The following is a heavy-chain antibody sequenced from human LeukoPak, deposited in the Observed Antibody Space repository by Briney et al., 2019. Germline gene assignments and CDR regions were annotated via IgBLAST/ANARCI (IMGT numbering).Heavy chain of an antibody. CDR3: AKPSGTTDY. D-gene: IGHD1-1*01. CDR2: ITGSGGGTT. J-gene: IGHJ4*02. V-gene: IGHV3-23*01. CDR1: GLTFSDYA. Sequence: PGGSLRLSCAASGLTFSDYAMNWVRQAPGKGLEWVSAITGSGGGTTLYADSVKGRFTISRDNSKNTLYLQMNSLRAEDTAVYYCAKPSGTTDYWGQGTLVTVSS.